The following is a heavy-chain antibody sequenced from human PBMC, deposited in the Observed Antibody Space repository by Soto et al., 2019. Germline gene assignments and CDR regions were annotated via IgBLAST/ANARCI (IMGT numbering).Heavy chain of an antibody. J-gene: IGHJ6*02. V-gene: IGHV1-8*01. D-gene: IGHD3-3*01. CDR3: ARAVTIVGVVRTYYYYGMDV. CDR1: GYTFTSYD. Sequence: ASVKVSCKASGYTFTSYDINWVRQATGQGLEWMGWMNPNSGNTGYAQKFQGRVTMTRNTSISTAYMELSSLRSEDTAVYYCARAVTIVGVVRTYYYYGMDVWGQGTTVTVSS. CDR2: MNPNSGNT.